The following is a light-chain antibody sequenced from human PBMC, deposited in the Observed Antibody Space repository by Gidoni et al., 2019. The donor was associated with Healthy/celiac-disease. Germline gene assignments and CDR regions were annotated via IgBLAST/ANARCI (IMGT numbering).Light chain of an antibody. CDR3: QTWDNAIGV. V-gene: IGLV4-69*01. CDR2: IKSDGIQ. CDR1: SGHSAYA. Sequence: VLTQSPSASASLGAPVTLPCTLSSGHSAYAIVWLQQQPGKGTRYLMKIKSDGIQTKGDGIPDRFSGSTSGADRHLTISSLQSEDEADYYCQTWDNAIGVFGGGTKLTV. J-gene: IGLJ3*02.